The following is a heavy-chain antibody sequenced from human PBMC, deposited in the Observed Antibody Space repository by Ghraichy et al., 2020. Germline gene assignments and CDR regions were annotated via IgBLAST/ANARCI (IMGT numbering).Heavy chain of an antibody. CDR3: ARGEYCSGGSCYSGAVGDAFDI. D-gene: IGHD2-15*01. CDR2: IYSGGST. J-gene: IGHJ3*02. V-gene: IGHV3-53*01. Sequence: ETLSLTCAASGFTVSSNYMSWVRQAPGKGLEWVSVIYSGGSTYYADSVKGRFTISRDNSKNTLYLQMNSLRAEDTAVYYCARGEYCSGGSCYSGAVGDAFDIWGQGTMVTVSS. CDR1: GFTVSSNY.